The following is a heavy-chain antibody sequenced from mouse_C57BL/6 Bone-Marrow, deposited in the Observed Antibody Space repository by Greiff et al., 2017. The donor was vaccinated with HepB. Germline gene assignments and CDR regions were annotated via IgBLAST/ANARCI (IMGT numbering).Heavy chain of an antibody. V-gene: IGHV1-50*01. CDR2: IDPSDSYT. CDR3: AWMYYGSSLGFAY. CDR1: GYTFTSYW. Sequence: VQLQQPGAELVKPGASVKLSCKASGYTFTSYWMQWVKQRPGQGLEWIGEIDPSDSYTNYNQKFKGKATLTVDTSSSTAYMQLSSLTSEDSAVYYCAWMYYGSSLGFAYWGQGTLVTVSA. J-gene: IGHJ3*01. D-gene: IGHD1-1*01.